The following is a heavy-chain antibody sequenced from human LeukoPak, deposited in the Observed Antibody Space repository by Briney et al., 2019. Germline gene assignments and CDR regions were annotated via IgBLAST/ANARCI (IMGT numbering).Heavy chain of an antibody. J-gene: IGHJ4*02. Sequence: GGSLRLSCAASGFTFSRYWMYWVRQAPGKGLEWVSSISSSSSYIYYADSVKGRFTISRDNAKNSLYLQMNSLRAEDTAVYYCARDASPYYYTNSLRGGWWGQGTLVSVSS. CDR2: ISSSSSYI. CDR1: GFTFSRYW. D-gene: IGHD3-10*01. CDR3: ARDASPYYYTNSLRGGW. V-gene: IGHV3-21*01.